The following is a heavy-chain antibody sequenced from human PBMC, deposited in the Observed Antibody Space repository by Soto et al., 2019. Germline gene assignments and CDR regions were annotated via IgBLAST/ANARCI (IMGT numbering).Heavy chain of an antibody. D-gene: IGHD1-26*01. CDR2: ISAYNGNT. Sequence: ASLYVSCQASGYTFTSYVISWVRRAPGQGLEWMGWISAYNGNTNYAQMLQGRVTMTTDTSTSTAYMELRSLRSDDTAVYYCARGVGASYYFDYWGQGTLVTVSS. J-gene: IGHJ4*02. V-gene: IGHV1-18*01. CDR1: GYTFTSYV. CDR3: ARGVGASYYFDY.